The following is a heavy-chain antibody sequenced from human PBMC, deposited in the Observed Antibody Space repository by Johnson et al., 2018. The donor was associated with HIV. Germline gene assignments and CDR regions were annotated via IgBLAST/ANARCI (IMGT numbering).Heavy chain of an antibody. J-gene: IGHJ3*02. Sequence: QVQLVESGGGVVQPGRSLRLSCAASEFTFSSYAMHWVRQAPGKGLEWVAVISYDGSNKYYADSVTGRFTISRDNSKNTLYLQMNSLRAEDTAVYYCARDRGGGTEAGAFDIWGQGTMVTVSS. V-gene: IGHV3-30-3*01. CDR2: ISYDGSNK. D-gene: IGHD2-15*01. CDR1: EFTFSSYA. CDR3: ARDRGGGTEAGAFDI.